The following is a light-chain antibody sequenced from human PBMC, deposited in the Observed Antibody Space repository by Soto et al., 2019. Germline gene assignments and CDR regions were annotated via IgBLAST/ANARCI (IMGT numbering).Light chain of an antibody. CDR2: AAS. J-gene: IGKJ5*01. CDR1: QSISSY. V-gene: IGKV1-39*01. Sequence: DIQMTQSPSSLSSSVGYRVTMTCLASQSISSYLNWYQQKPGKAPKLLIYAASSLQSGVPSRFSGSGSGTDFTLTISSLQPEDFATYYCQQSYSTQITFGQGTRLETK. CDR3: QQSYSTQIT.